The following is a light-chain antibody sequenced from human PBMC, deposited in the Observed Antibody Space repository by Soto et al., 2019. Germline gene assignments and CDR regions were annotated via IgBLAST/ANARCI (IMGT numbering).Light chain of an antibody. V-gene: IGKV1-12*01. Sequence: DIQMTQSPSSVCAVVGDRVTITCRASQGISSWLAWYQQTPGKAPKLLIHAATKLQSGFPSRFSGRGSETDFTLNISSLRPEDSATYYCQQSITFPLTFGGGTKVEIK. CDR1: QGISSW. CDR3: QQSITFPLT. J-gene: IGKJ4*01. CDR2: AAT.